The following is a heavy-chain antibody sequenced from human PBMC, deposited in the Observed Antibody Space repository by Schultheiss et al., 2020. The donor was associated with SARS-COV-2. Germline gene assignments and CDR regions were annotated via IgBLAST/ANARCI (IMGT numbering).Heavy chain of an antibody. J-gene: IGHJ4*02. V-gene: IGHV4-59*05. Sequence: SQTLSLTCTVSGGSISNYYWSWIRQPAGKGLEWIGSIYYSGSTYYNPSLKSRVTISVDTSKNQFSLKLSSVTAADTAVYYCARHSGSSWYLGDFDYWGQGTLVTVSS. CDR2: IYYSGST. CDR1: GGSISNYY. CDR3: ARHSGSSWYLGDFDY. D-gene: IGHD6-13*01.